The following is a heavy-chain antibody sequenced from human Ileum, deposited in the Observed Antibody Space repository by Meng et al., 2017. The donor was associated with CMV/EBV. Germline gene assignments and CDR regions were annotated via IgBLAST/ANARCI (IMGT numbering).Heavy chain of an antibody. CDR2: NSAYNGNT. CDR3: ARAWEYRSLFGY. V-gene: IGHV1-18*01. Sequence: ASVKVSCKTSGYTFTNYGISWVRQAPGRGLEWMGWNSAYNGNTDYAQKFQGRVTMTTDTSMSTAYMELRSLRSDDTAVYYCARAWEYRSLFGYWGQGTLVTVSS. J-gene: IGHJ4*02. CDR1: GYTFTNYG. D-gene: IGHD1-26*01.